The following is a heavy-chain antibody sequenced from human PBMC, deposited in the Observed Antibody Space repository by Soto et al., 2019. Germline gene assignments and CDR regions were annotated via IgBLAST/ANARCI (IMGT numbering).Heavy chain of an antibody. CDR2: IYWDDDK. J-gene: IGHJ4*02. D-gene: IGHD6-19*01. V-gene: IGHV2-5*02. CDR1: GFSLSSTRMA. CDR3: AQIVVAGLGYYFDY. Sequence: QITLKESGPTLVKPTQTLTLTCTFSGFSLSSTRMAVGWIRQPPGKALEWLALIYWDDDKRYSPFLKSRLTITKDTSKNQVVRTMSNMDPVDTARYYCAQIVVAGLGYYFDYWGQGTLVTVSS.